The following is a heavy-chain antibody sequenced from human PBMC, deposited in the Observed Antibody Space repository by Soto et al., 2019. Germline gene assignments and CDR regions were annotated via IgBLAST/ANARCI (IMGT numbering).Heavy chain of an antibody. CDR2: FNPIFETA. Sequence: QVQLVQSGAEVKKPGSSVKVSCKASGGTFSSYAISWVRQAPGQGLEWMGGFNPIFETANYAQKFQGRVTITADEATNTAYMDLSSMSSEDTAVYYCTRGITLIRGVIPPGYYDGMDVWSQGTTAAVSS. CDR3: TRGITLIRGVIPPGYYDGMDV. J-gene: IGHJ6*02. CDR1: GGTFSSYA. D-gene: IGHD3-10*01. V-gene: IGHV1-69*01.